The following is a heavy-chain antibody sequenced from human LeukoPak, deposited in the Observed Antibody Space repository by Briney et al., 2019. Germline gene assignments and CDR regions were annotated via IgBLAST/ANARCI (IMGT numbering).Heavy chain of an antibody. D-gene: IGHD3-22*01. J-gene: IGHJ4*02. CDR2: INHSGST. V-gene: IGHV4-34*01. CDR3: ARHTYDSSGYYYLAYYFDY. Sequence: SETLSLTCAVYGGSFSGYYWSWIRQPPGKGLEWIGEINHSGSTNYNPSLKSRVTISVDTSKNQFSLKLSSVTAADTAVYYCARHTYDSSGYYYLAYYFDYWGQGTLVTVSS. CDR1: GGSFSGYY.